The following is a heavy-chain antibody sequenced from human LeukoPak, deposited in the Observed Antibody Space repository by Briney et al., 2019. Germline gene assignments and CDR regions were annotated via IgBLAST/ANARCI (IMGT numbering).Heavy chain of an antibody. Sequence: SETLSLTCTVSGGSSRSYYWSWIRQPPGKGLEWIGYIHYRGSTNYNPSLKSRVTISVDTSKNQFSLKLSSVTAADTAVYYCARGGYYCSSTSCYGGWFDPWGQGTLVTVSS. V-gene: IGHV4-59*12. CDR2: IHYRGST. CDR1: GGSSRSYY. CDR3: ARGGYYCSSTSCYGGWFDP. D-gene: IGHD2-2*01. J-gene: IGHJ5*02.